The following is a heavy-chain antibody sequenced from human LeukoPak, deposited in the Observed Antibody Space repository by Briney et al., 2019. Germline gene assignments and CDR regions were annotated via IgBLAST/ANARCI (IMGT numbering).Heavy chain of an antibody. D-gene: IGHD3-16*02. CDR3: ARRLYDYVWGIYRPHDAFDI. Sequence: GGSLRLSCAASGFTFSSYGMHWVRQAPGKGLEWVAFIRYDGSNKYYADSVKGRFTISRDNSKNTLYLQMNSLRAEDTAVYYCARRLYDYVWGIYRPHDAFDIWGQGTMVTVSS. CDR1: GFTFSSYG. V-gene: IGHV3-30*02. J-gene: IGHJ3*02. CDR2: IRYDGSNK.